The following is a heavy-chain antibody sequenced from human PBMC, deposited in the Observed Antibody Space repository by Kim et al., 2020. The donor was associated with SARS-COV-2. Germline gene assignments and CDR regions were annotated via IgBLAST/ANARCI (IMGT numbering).Heavy chain of an antibody. J-gene: IGHJ4*02. D-gene: IGHD3-22*01. Sequence: SETLSLTCTVSGGSIRSYYWSWIRQPPGKALEWIGYISYNGNTNYNPSLRSRVTISVDTSKNQFSLKLSSVTAADTAVYYCARRGPGGTSGYHDYWGQGTLVTVSS. CDR1: GGSIRSYY. CDR2: ISYNGNT. CDR3: ARRGPGGTSGYHDY. V-gene: IGHV4-59*08.